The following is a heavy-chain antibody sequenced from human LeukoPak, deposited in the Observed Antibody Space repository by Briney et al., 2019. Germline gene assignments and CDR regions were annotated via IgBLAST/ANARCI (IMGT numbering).Heavy chain of an antibody. Sequence: GGSLRLSCAASGFTFSSYGMHWVRQAPGKGLEWVAVIWYDGSNKYYADSVKGRFTISRDNSKNTLYLQMNSLRAEDTAVYYCARDLFGACSGGSCYYYYYYMDVWGKGTTVTVSS. CDR1: GFTFSSYG. D-gene: IGHD2-15*01. J-gene: IGHJ6*03. CDR3: ARDLFGACSGGSCYYYYYYMDV. CDR2: IWYDGSNK. V-gene: IGHV3-33*01.